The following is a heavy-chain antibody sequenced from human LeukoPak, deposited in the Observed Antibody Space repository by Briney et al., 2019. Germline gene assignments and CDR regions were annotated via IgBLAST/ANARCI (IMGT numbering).Heavy chain of an antibody. CDR2: IYSGGST. J-gene: IGHJ3*02. CDR3: ARGQKYYYDSSGYYAHAFDI. Sequence: GGSLRLSCAASGFTVSSNYMSWVRQAPGKGLEWVSVIYSGGSTYYADSVKGRFTISRDNSKNTLYLQMNSLRAEDTAVYYCARGQKYYYDSSGYYAHAFDIWGQGTMVTVSS. V-gene: IGHV3-66*01. D-gene: IGHD3-22*01. CDR1: GFTVSSNY.